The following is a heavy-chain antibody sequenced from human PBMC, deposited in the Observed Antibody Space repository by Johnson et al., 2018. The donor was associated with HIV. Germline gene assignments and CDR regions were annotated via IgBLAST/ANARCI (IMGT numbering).Heavy chain of an antibody. V-gene: IGHV3-9*01. CDR3: HVVVAADQTNYHDAFDI. J-gene: IGHJ3*02. D-gene: IGHD2-15*01. CDR2: ISWNSGSI. CDR1: GFTVSSNY. Sequence: VQLVESGGGLVQSGGSLRLSCGASGFTVSSNYMNWVRQAPGKGLEWVSVISWNSGSIGYADSVKGRFTISRDNAKNSLYLQMNSLRAEDTALYYCHVVVAADQTNYHDAFDIWGQGTMVTVSS.